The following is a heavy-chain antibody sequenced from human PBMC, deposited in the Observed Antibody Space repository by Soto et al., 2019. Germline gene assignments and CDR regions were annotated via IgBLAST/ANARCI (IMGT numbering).Heavy chain of an antibody. D-gene: IGHD5-12*01. J-gene: IGHJ4*02. V-gene: IGHV4-30-4*01. Sequence: SETLSLTCTVSGGSISIGDYYWTWIRQPPGKGLEWIGYIYYSGSTYYNPSLKSRVTISRDTSKNQFSLKLSSVTAADTAFYYCDRGKDDGYNPPGYWGQGTPVTVSS. CDR3: DRGKDDGYNPPGY. CDR1: GGSISIGDYY. CDR2: IYYSGST.